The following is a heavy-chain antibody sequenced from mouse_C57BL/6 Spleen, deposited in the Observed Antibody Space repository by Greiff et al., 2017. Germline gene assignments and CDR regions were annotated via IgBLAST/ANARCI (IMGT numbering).Heavy chain of an antibody. CDR2: IDPGSGST. V-gene: IGHV1-55*01. CDR1: GYTFTSYW. J-gene: IGHJ4*01. D-gene: IGHD2-4*01. Sequence: VQLQQPGAELVKPGASVKMSCKASGYTFTSYWITWVKQTPGQGLEWIGAIDPGSGSTNYNEKFKSKATLTVDTSSSTAYMQLSILTTEDSAVYYCASGDYDVIDYAMDYWGQGTSVTVSS. CDR3: ASGDYDVIDYAMDY.